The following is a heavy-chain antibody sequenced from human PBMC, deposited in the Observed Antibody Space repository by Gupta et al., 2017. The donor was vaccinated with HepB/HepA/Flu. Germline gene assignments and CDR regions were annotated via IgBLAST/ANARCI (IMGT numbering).Heavy chain of an antibody. J-gene: IGHJ3*02. D-gene: IGHD2-21*01. CDR3: ARDEMWWDRLDAFDI. V-gene: IGHV3-74*01. CDR1: GFTFSSYW. Sequence: EVQLVESGGGLVQPGGSLRLSCAASGFTFSSYWMHWVRQAPGKGLVWVSRINSDGSSTSYADSVKGRFTISRENAKNTLYRQMNSLRAEDTAVYYCARDEMWWDRLDAFDIWGQGTMVTVSS. CDR2: INSDGSST.